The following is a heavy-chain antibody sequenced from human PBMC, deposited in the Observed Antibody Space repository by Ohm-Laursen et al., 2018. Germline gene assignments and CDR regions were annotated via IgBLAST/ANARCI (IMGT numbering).Heavy chain of an antibody. CDR1: GGSFSGYY. CDR2: IYTSGTT. J-gene: IGHJ4*02. D-gene: IGHD2-8*02. Sequence: SDTLSLTCAVYGGSFSGYYWSWIRQPAGKGLEWIGRIYTSGTTNYNPSLKSRVTMSLDTSKNQFSLKLSSVTAADTAVYYCARHYPGPPLWGQGTLVTISS. V-gene: IGHV4-59*10. CDR3: ARHYPGPPL.